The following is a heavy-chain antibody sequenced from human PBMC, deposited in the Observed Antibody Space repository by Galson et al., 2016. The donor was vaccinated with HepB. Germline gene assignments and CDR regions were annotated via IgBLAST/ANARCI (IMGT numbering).Heavy chain of an antibody. Sequence: SLRLSCASSGFTFGGFWMSWVRQAPGKGLQWVATIKQDGSEKYYVDSVRGRVTLSRDNPKRSLYVQMNGLRVEDTAVYYCVRSKSMSHRFLGLPRNQRGFNYGSLVFDLWGQGMLVTVSS. J-gene: IGHJ5*02. CDR1: GFTFGGFW. D-gene: IGHD5-18*01. V-gene: IGHV3-7*03. CDR2: IKQDGSEK. CDR3: VRSKSMSHRFLGLPRNQRGFNYGSLVFDL.